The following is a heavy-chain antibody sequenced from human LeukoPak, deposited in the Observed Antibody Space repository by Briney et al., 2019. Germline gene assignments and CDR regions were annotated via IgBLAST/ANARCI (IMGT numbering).Heavy chain of an antibody. CDR3: ARDLGSTPAGGY. J-gene: IGHJ4*02. D-gene: IGHD2-15*01. CDR1: GFTFSSYS. Sequence: GGSLRLSCAASGFTFSSYSMNWVRQAPGEGLEWVSSISSSSSYIYYADSVRGRFTISRDNAKNSLYLQMNSLRAEDTAVYYCARDLGSTPAGGYWGQGTLVTVSS. CDR2: ISSSSSYI. V-gene: IGHV3-21*01.